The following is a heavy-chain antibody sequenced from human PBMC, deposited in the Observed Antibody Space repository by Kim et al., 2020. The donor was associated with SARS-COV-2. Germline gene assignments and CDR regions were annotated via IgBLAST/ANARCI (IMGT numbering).Heavy chain of an antibody. Sequence: ASVKVSCKASGYTFTSYGISWVRQAPGQGLEWMGWISAYNGNTNYAQKLQGRVTMTTDTSTSTAYMELRSLRSDDTAVYYCAREGLGIAAAGNDHYYGMDVWGQGTTVTVSS. CDR2: ISAYNGNT. CDR1: GYTFTSYG. CDR3: AREGLGIAAAGNDHYYGMDV. D-gene: IGHD6-13*01. J-gene: IGHJ6*02. V-gene: IGHV1-18*01.